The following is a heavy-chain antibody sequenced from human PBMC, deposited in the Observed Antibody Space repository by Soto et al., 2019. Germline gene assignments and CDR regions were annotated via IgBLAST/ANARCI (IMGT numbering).Heavy chain of an antibody. CDR1: GFTFSNVW. D-gene: IGHD6-19*01. Sequence: VQLVESGGGLVKPGGSLRLSCAASGFTFSNVWMNWVRQAPGKGLEWVGRIKSKTDGGTTDYAATVKGRFTISRDDSKHTLYLQMNSLKTEDTAVYYCTPLALKYSSGWYEFSDWGQGTLVTVSS. CDR3: TPLALKYSSGWYEFSD. V-gene: IGHV3-15*07. CDR2: IKSKTDGGTT. J-gene: IGHJ4*02.